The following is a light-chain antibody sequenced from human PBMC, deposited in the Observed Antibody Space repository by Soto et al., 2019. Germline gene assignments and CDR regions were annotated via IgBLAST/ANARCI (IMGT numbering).Light chain of an antibody. CDR2: GAS. J-gene: IGKJ1*01. V-gene: IGKV1-39*01. Sequence: IQMTQSPSSLSASVGDRVTITCRASQTIDKYLNWYQHIPGRAPKLLIYGASSLQSGVPTRCSGGGGATYFTLTISSLQHEDFATYYCPQSYSSPGTCGRGTRVE. CDR3: PQSYSSPGT. CDR1: QTIDKY.